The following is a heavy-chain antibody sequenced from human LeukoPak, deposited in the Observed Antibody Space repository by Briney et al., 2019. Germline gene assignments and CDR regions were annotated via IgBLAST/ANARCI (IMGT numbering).Heavy chain of an antibody. CDR2: IYYSGST. D-gene: IGHD6-13*01. CDR3: ASANSIAAAGKQYYYYYYYMDV. Sequence: KTSETLSLTCTVSGGSISSGGYYWSWIRQHPGKGLEWIGYIYYSGSTYYNPSLKSRVTISVDTSKNQFSLKLSSVTAADTAVYYCASANSIAAAGKQYYYYYYYMDVWGKGTTVTVSS. CDR1: GGSISSGGYY. V-gene: IGHV4-31*03. J-gene: IGHJ6*03.